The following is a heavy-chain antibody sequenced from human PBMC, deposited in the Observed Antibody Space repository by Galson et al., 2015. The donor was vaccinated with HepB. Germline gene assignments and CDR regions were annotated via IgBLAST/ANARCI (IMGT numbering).Heavy chain of an antibody. CDR1: GGTFSSYA. CDR2: IIPILGTA. CDR3: ARNYGDYDPRLYYYYMDV. Sequence: SVKVSCKASGGTFSSYAINWVRQAPGQGLEWMGGIIPILGTANYAQKFQGRVTITADESTSTAYMELSSLRSEDTAVYYCARNYGDYDPRLYYYYMDVCGKGTPVTLSS. D-gene: IGHD4-17*01. J-gene: IGHJ6*03. V-gene: IGHV1-69*13.